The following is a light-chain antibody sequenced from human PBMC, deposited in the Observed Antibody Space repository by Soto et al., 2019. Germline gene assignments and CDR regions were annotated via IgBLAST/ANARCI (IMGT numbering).Light chain of an antibody. CDR1: QSVSSSY. CDR2: GAS. J-gene: IGKJ5*01. CDR3: QQYGSSPVIT. V-gene: IGKV3-20*01. Sequence: EIVLTQSPGTLSLSPGERATLSCRASQSVSSSYLAWYQQKPGQAPRLLIYGASSRATGIPDRFSGSGSGTDFTLTISRPEPEDFAVYYCQQYGSSPVITFGQGTRLEIK.